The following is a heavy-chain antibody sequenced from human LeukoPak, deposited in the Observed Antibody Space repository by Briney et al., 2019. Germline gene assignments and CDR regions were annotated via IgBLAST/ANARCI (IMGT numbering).Heavy chain of an antibody. D-gene: IGHD3-10*01. J-gene: IGHJ5*02. CDR2: ISSSSSYI. Sequence: GGSLRLSCAASGFTFSTYSMNWVRQAPGKGLEWVSSISSSSSYIYYADSVKGRFTISRDNAKNSLYLQMNGLRAEDTAVYYCARDREVELFSDNCFDPWGQGTLVTVSS. CDR3: ARDREVELFSDNCFDP. V-gene: IGHV3-21*01. CDR1: GFTFSTYS.